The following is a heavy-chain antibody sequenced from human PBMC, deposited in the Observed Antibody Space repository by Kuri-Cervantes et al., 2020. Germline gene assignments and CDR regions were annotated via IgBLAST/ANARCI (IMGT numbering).Heavy chain of an antibody. Sequence: SLKISCAASGFTFDDYAMHWVRQAPGKGLEWVSGISWNSGSIGYADSVKGRFTISRDNAKNSLYLQMNSLRAEDTAVYYCARDSNWSLEYWGQGTLVTVSS. CDR2: ISWNSGSI. V-gene: IGHV3-9*01. D-gene: IGHD1-1*01. CDR1: GFTFDDYA. J-gene: IGHJ4*02. CDR3: ARDSNWSLEY.